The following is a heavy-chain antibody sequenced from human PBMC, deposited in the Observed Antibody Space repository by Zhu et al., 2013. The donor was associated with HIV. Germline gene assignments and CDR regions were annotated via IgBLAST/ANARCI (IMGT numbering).Heavy chain of an antibody. D-gene: IGHD3-3*01. CDR1: GYTFTSYG. J-gene: IGHJ4*02. CDR2: ISAYNGNT. Sequence: QVQLVQSGAEVKKPGASVKVSCKASGYTFTSYGISWVRQAPGQGLEWMGWISAYNGNTNYAQKLQGRVTMTTDTSTSTAYMELRSLRSDDTAVYYCARRLPPXLRFLELVTPTYFDYVGQGTLVTVSS. V-gene: IGHV1-18*01. CDR3: ARRLPPXLRFLELVTPTYFDY.